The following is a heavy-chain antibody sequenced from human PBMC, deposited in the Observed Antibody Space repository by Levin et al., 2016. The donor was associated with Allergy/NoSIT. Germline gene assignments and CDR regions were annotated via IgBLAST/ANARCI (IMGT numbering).Heavy chain of an antibody. J-gene: IGHJ4*02. CDR2: IYYSGST. D-gene: IGHD6-13*01. CDR1: GGSISNYY. CDR3: ARHSSAAGAFDY. V-gene: IGHV4-59*08. Sequence: GSLRLSCTVSGGSISNYYWSWIRQPPGKGLEWIGYIYYSGSTNYNPSLKSRVTISVDTSKNQFSLKLSSVTAADTAVYYCARHSSAAGAFDYWGQGTLVTVSS.